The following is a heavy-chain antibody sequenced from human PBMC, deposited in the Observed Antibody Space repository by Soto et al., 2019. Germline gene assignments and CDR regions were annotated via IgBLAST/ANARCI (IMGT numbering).Heavy chain of an antibody. CDR1: GGSISSSSYY. D-gene: IGHD3-3*01. CDR3: ARESGITIFGVVITPWYYYYYMDV. V-gene: IGHV4-39*02. Sequence: SETLSLTCTVSGGSISSSSYYWGWIRQPPGKGLEWIGSFYYSGSTYYNPSLKSRVTISVDTSKNQFSLKLSSVTAADTAVYYCARESGITIFGVVITPWYYYYYMDVWGKGTTVTVSS. J-gene: IGHJ6*03. CDR2: FYYSGST.